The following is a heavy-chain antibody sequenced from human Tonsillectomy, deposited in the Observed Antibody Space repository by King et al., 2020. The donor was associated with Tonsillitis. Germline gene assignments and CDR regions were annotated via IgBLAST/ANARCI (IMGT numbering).Heavy chain of an antibody. Sequence: VQLVESGGGLVKPGGSLRLSCAASGFTFINAWMSWVRQAPGKGLEWVGRIKSKTDGGTTDYAAPVKGRFTLSRDDSKNTLYLQMNSLKTEDTAVYYCTTEPQLVNEYYYYGMDVWGQGTTGSVSS. D-gene: IGHD6-13*01. V-gene: IGHV3-15*01. J-gene: IGHJ6*02. CDR3: TTEPQLVNEYYYYGMDV. CDR2: IKSKTDGGTT. CDR1: GFTFINAW.